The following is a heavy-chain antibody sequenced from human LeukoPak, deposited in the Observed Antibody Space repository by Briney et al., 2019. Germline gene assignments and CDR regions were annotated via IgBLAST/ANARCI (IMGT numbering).Heavy chain of an antibody. Sequence: GESLKISCKGSGYSFTSYWIDWVRQMPEKGLEWMGIIYPGDSDTRYSPSFQGQVTISADKSISTAYLQWSSLKASDTAMYYCARTETYYGSGSYFDAFDIWGQGTMVTVSS. V-gene: IGHV5-51*01. J-gene: IGHJ3*02. CDR1: GYSFTSYW. CDR2: IYPGDSDT. D-gene: IGHD3-10*01. CDR3: ARTETYYGSGSYFDAFDI.